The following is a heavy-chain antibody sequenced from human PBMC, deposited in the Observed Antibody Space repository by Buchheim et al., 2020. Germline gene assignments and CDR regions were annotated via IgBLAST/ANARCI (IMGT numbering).Heavy chain of an antibody. Sequence: QVQLLESGPGLVKPSQTLSLTCTVSGDSISGSDYFWNWIRQHPGKGLEWIGNIYYSGTTNYNPSLQSRLTISVDTSKNQFSLRLSSVTAADTAVYYCARLRVSGYFDYWGQGSL. D-gene: IGHD2/OR15-2a*01. CDR1: GDSISGSDYF. V-gene: IGHV4-31*03. J-gene: IGHJ4*02. CDR3: ARLRVSGYFDY. CDR2: IYYSGTT.